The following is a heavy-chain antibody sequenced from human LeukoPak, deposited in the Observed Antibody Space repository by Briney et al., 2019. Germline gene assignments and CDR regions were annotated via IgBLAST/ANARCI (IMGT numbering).Heavy chain of an antibody. CDR1: GLTFSSYG. V-gene: IGHV3-33*01. CDR2: IWYDGSNK. D-gene: IGHD6-19*01. Sequence: GGSLRLSCAASGLTFSSYGMHWVRQAPGKGLEWVAVIWYDGSNKYYADSVKGRFTISRDNSKNTLYLQMNSLRAEDTAVYYCARAATIAVAGTVGYWGQGTLVTVSS. J-gene: IGHJ4*02. CDR3: ARAATIAVAGTVGY.